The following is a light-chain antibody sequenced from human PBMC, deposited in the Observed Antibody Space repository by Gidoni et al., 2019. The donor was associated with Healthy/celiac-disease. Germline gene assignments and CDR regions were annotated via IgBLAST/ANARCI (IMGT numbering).Light chain of an antibody. J-gene: IGLJ3*02. CDR2: KDS. Sequence: SYELTQPYSVSLSPGHTARNTCSVDVLAKQYARWFQQKPDQAPVLVIYKDSERPSGIPERFSGSSSGTTVTLTISGAQVEDEADYYCYSAADNNLKWVFGGGTKLTVL. CDR1: VLAKQY. V-gene: IGLV3-27*01. CDR3: YSAADNNLKWV.